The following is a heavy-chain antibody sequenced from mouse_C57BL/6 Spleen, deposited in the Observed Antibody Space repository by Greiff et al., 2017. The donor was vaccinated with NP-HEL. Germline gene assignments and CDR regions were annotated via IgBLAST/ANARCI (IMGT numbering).Heavy chain of an antibody. D-gene: IGHD1-1*01. CDR1: GYSFTGYY. CDR2: INPGTGGT. CDR3: AKREIITTVVAHYYAMDY. Sequence: VQLQQSGPELVKPGASVKISCTASGYSFTGYYMNWVKQSPEKSLEWIGAINPGTGGTTYTQKFKAQATLTVDKSSSTAYMQLKSMTAEDSAIYYCAKREIITTVVAHYYAMDYWGQGTSVTVSS. J-gene: IGHJ4*01. V-gene: IGHV1-42*01.